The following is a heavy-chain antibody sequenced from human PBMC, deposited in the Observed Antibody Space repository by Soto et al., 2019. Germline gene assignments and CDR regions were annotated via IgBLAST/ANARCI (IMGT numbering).Heavy chain of an antibody. V-gene: IGHV4-59*01. J-gene: IGHJ4*02. CDR3: ARYRREAVAGYTLDN. CDR1: GGSISSNY. Sequence: SETLSLTCTVSGGSISSNYWTWIRQAPGKGLEWIGYVYNSGSTNYNPSLKSRVTISEDTSKSQFSLKVNSMTAADTAVYYCARYRREAVAGYTLDNWGQGILVTVSS. D-gene: IGHD6-13*01. CDR2: VYNSGST.